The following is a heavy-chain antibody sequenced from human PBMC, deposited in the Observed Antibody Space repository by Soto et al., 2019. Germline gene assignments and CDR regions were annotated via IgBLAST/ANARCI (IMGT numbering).Heavy chain of an antibody. D-gene: IGHD3-22*01. Sequence: SETLSLTCAVSGYSISSGYYWGWLRQPPGKGLEWIGSNYHGGSTYYNPSLNSRVTLSIDMTNNHVSLILNSVTAADTAVYYCARVGPWVPYYYDSSPYTFENWFDPWGQGTLVTVSS. J-gene: IGHJ5*02. CDR2: NYHGGST. CDR3: ARVGPWVPYYYDSSPYTFENWFDP. CDR1: GYSISSGYY. V-gene: IGHV4-38-2*01.